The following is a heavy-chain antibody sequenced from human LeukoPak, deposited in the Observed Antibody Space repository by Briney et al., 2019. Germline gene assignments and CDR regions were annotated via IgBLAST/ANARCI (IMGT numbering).Heavy chain of an antibody. D-gene: IGHD2-2*01. CDR2: IYPGDSDT. CDR3: ARVWEVPAAPDAFDI. J-gene: IGHJ3*02. V-gene: IGHV5-51*01. CDR1: GYTFSDYW. Sequence: GESLKISCKASGYTFSDYWIGWVLQMPGKGLEWMVIIYPGDSDTRYSPSFQGQVTISADKSISTAYLQWSSLKASDTAMYYCARVWEVPAAPDAFDIWGQGTMVTVSS.